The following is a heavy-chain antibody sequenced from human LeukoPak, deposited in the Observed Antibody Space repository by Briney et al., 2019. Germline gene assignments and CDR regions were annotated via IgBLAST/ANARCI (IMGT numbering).Heavy chain of an antibody. CDR2: ISPYNGNT. CDR3: ARFTPRLSREKFDY. CDR1: GYTFTNYD. V-gene: IGHV1-18*01. J-gene: IGHJ4*02. Sequence: ASVKVSCKASGYTFTNYDITWVRQAPGQGLEWMGWISPYNGNTNYAQKLQGRVTMTTDTSTSTAYMELRSLRSDDTAVYYCARFTPRLSREKFDYWGRGTLVTVSS. D-gene: IGHD3-3*02.